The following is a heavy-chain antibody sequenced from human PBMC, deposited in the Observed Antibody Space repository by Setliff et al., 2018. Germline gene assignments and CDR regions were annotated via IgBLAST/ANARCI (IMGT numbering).Heavy chain of an antibody. J-gene: IGHJ5*02. D-gene: IGHD2-2*01. CDR3: VRTFNGSPADR. Sequence: SETLSLTCRVSGGSINTPTYHWGWVRHPPGKGLEWIGLIYYTGITYYNPSLKSRVTISEDMSENQISLKLNPVTAADTAVYYCVRTFNGSPADRWGQGTLVTVSS. V-gene: IGHV4-39*01. CDR2: IYYTGIT. CDR1: GGSINTPTYH.